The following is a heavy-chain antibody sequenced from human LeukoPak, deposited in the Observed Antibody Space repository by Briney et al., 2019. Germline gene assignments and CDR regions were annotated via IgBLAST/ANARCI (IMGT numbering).Heavy chain of an antibody. CDR2: IYYSGST. Sequence: ETLSLTCPVSGGSISSYYWSWIRQPPGKGLEWIGYIYYSGSTNYNPSLKSRVTISVDTSKNQFSLKLSSVTAADTAVYYCARHIVVVPAGIVLFDPWGQGTLVTVSS. J-gene: IGHJ5*02. V-gene: IGHV4-59*08. CDR3: ARHIVVVPAGIVLFDP. D-gene: IGHD2-2*01. CDR1: GGSISSYY.